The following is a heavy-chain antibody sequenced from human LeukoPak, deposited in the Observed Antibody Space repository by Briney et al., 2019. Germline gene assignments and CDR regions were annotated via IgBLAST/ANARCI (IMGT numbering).Heavy chain of an antibody. CDR3: QAEGGIRDFDWLFSGDY. CDR2: INPTSGGA. Sequence: PAVKVSCQASGYTFTRHQMHGVRQAPGQGVDWMGCINPTSGGAYYVQNLLGRATMTGDTSIRTAFMELSRLRSDDTAVFFFQAEGGIRDFDWLFSGDYWGQGTLVTVSS. CDR1: GYTFTRHQ. D-gene: IGHD3-9*01. J-gene: IGHJ4*02. V-gene: IGHV1-2*02.